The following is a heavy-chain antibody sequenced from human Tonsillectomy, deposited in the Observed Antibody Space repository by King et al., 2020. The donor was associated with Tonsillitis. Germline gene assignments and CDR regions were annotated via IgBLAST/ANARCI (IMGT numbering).Heavy chain of an antibody. J-gene: IGHJ4*02. Sequence: QLQESGPGLVKPSETLSLNCIVSRYSISSGYYWGWIRQPPGKGLEWIGSIYHSGSTFYNPSLKSRVTISVDTSKNQFSLKLSSVIAADTAVYYCAREYSGSYFDYWGQGTLVTVSS. CDR2: IYHSGST. V-gene: IGHV4-38-2*02. D-gene: IGHD1-26*01. CDR3: AREYSGSYFDY. CDR1: RYSISSGYY.